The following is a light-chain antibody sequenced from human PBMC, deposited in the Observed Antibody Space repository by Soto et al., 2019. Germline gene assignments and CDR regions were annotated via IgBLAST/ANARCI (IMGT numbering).Light chain of an antibody. CDR3: QQYENLPT. J-gene: IGKJ5*01. Sequence: DIQLTQSPSSLSPSVGDRATITCQASQNINNYLNWYQQKPGRAPKLLIYDASNLEAGVPSRFRGSGSGTDFTFTISRLQPEDIATYYCQQYENLPTFGQGTRREIK. CDR2: DAS. CDR1: QNINNY. V-gene: IGKV1-33*01.